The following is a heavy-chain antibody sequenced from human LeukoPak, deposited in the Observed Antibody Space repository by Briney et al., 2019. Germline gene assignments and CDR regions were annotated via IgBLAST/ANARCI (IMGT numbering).Heavy chain of an antibody. V-gene: IGHV4-59*01. D-gene: IGHD3-22*01. Sequence: ETLSLTCSVSGGSLKSYYWNWIRQPPGKGLEWIGYIYYSGSTSYNPSLKSRVTISVDTSKNQFSLKLSSVTAADTAVYYCARDTTYYYDSSGYYYAAFDIWGQGTMVTVSS. J-gene: IGHJ3*02. CDR1: GGSLKSYY. CDR2: IYYSGST. CDR3: ARDTTYYYDSSGYYYAAFDI.